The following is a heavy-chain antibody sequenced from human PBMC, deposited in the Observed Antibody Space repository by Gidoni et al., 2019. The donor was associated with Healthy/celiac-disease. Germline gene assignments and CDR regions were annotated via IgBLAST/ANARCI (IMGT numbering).Heavy chain of an antibody. CDR1: GFTFSSYS. CDR3: ARVRASTIAIAAAYDY. Sequence: EVQLVESGGGLVQPGGSLRLSCAASGFTFSSYSMNWVRQAPGKGLDWVSYISSSSSTIYYADSVKGRFTISRDNAKNSLYLQMNSLRAEDTAVYYCARVRASTIAIAAAYDYWGQGTLVTVSS. V-gene: IGHV3-48*01. CDR2: ISSSSSTI. J-gene: IGHJ4*02. D-gene: IGHD6-13*01.